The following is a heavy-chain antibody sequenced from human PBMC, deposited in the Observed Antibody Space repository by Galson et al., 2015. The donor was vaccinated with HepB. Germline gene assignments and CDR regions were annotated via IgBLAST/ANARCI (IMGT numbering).Heavy chain of an antibody. CDR3: AKDRPYSSSSLCWFDP. V-gene: IGHV3-23*01. Sequence: LRLSCAASGFTFISYAMSWVRQAPGKGLEWVSAISGSGGSTYYADSVKGRFTISRDNSKNTLYLQMNSLRAEDTAVYYCAKDRPYSSSSLCWFDPWGQGTLVTVSS. D-gene: IGHD6-6*01. J-gene: IGHJ5*02. CDR2: ISGSGGST. CDR1: GFTFISYA.